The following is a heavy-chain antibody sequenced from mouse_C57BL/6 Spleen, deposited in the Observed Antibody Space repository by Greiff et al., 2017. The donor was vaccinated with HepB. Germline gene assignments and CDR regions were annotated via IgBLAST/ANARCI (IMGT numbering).Heavy chain of an antibody. V-gene: IGHV1-52*01. CDR3: ARSHGSSYDWYFDV. D-gene: IGHD1-1*01. Sequence: VQLQQPGAELVRPGSSVKLSCKASGYTFTSYWMHWVKQRPIQGLEWIGNIDPSDSETHYNQKFKDKATLTVDKSSSTAYMQLSSLTSEDSAVYYCARSHGSSYDWYFDVWGTGTTVTVSS. J-gene: IGHJ1*03. CDR2: IDPSDSET. CDR1: GYTFTSYW.